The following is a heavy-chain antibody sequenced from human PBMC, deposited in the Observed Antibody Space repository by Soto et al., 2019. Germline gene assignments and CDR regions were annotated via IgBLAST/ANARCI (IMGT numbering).Heavy chain of an antibody. CDR2: INAGNGNT. CDR1: GYTYTSYA. Sequence: ASVKVSCKASGYTYTSYAMHWVRQAPGQRLEWMGWINAGNGNTKYSQKFQGRVTITRDTSASTAYMELSSLRSEDPAVYYCGRVLYGSSGYYRGLGVDYWGQGTLVTISS. V-gene: IGHV1-3*01. J-gene: IGHJ4*02. CDR3: GRVLYGSSGYYRGLGVDY. D-gene: IGHD3-22*01.